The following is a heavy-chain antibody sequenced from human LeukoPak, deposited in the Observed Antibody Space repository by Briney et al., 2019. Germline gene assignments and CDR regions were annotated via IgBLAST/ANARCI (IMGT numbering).Heavy chain of an antibody. V-gene: IGHV4-59*01. J-gene: IGHJ4*02. CDR2: IYYSGST. CDR3: ARAHSNYGDYGYYFDY. D-gene: IGHD4-17*01. CDR1: GGSISSYY. Sequence: SETLSLTCTVSGGSISSYYWSWIRQPPGKGLEWIRYIYYSGSTNYDPSLKSRVTISVDTSKNQFSLKLSSVTAADTAVYYCARAHSNYGDYGYYFDYWGQGTLVTVSS.